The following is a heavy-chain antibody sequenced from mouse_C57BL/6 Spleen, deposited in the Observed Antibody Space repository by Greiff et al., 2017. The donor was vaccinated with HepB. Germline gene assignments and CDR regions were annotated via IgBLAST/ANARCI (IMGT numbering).Heavy chain of an antibody. V-gene: IGHV3-6*01. J-gene: IGHJ1*03. D-gene: IGHD1-1*01. CDR1: GYSITSGYY. CDR2: ISYDGSN. Sequence: ESGPGLVKPSQSLSLTCSVTGYSITSGYYWNWIRQFPGNKLEWMGYISYDGSNNYNPSLKNRISLTRDTSKNQFFLKLNSVTTEDTATYYCARRGYGSSYGYFDVWGTGTTVTVSS. CDR3: ARRGYGSSYGYFDV.